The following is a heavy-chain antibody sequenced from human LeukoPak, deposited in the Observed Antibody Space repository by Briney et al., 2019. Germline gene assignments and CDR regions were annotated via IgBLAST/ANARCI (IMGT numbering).Heavy chain of an antibody. CDR2: ISSSSSTI. J-gene: IGHJ4*02. CDR1: GFAFSSYA. D-gene: IGHD4-17*01. V-gene: IGHV3-48*04. CDR3: AREVITVTTLYDY. Sequence: GGSLRLSCAASGFAFSSYAVNWVRQAPGKGLEWVSYISSSSSTIHYADSVKGRFTISRDNAKNSLYLQMNSLRAEDTAVYYCAREVITVTTLYDYWGQGTLVTVSS.